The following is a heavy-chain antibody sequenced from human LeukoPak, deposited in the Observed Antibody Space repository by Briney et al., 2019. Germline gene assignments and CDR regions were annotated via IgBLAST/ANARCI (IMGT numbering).Heavy chain of an antibody. V-gene: IGHV3-23*01. CDR2: ISGSGGST. Sequence: GGSLRLSCAASGFTFSSYAMSWVRQAPGKGLEWVSAISGSGGSTYYADSVKGRFTISRDNSKNTLYPQMNSLRAEDTAVYYCAKSPWGVDAFDIWGQGTMVTVSS. CDR1: GFTFSSYA. D-gene: IGHD3-16*01. J-gene: IGHJ3*02. CDR3: AKSPWGVDAFDI.